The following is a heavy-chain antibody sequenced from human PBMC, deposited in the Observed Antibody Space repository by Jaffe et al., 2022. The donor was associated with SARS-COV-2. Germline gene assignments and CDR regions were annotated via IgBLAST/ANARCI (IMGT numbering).Heavy chain of an antibody. J-gene: IGHJ2*01. V-gene: IGHV3-23*01. CDR2: ISGSGGST. D-gene: IGHD3-22*01. CDR3: AKDQHYYDSSGYYPRYFDL. Sequence: EVQLLESGGGLVQPGGSLRLSCAASGFTFSSYAMSWVRQAPGKGLEWVSAISGSGGSTYYADSVKGRFTISRDNSKNTLYLQMNSLRAEDTAVYYCAKDQHYYDSSGYYPRYFDLWGRGTLVTVSS. CDR1: GFTFSSYA.